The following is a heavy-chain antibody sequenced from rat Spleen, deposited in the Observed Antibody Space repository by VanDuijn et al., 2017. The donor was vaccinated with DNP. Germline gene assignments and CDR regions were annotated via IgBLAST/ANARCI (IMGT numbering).Heavy chain of an antibody. V-gene: IGHV5-58*01. CDR1: GFTFSTYW. CDR3: AKDTGYAPFTY. D-gene: IGHD4-1*01. Sequence: EVQLVETGGGLVQPGRSLKLSCVASGFTFSTYWMYWIRQAPGKGLEWVASISTDGDTNYYPDSVKGRFTISRDKAKSTLYLQMESLSSEDTATYYCAKDTGYAPFTYWGQGTLVTVSS. J-gene: IGHJ3*01. CDR2: ISTDGDTN.